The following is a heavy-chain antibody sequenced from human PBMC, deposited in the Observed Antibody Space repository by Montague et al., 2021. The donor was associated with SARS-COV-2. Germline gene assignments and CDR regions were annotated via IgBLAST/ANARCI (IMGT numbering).Heavy chain of an antibody. D-gene: IGHD4-17*01. Sequence: SETLSLTCTVSGDSTSCPNCYWGWIRQAPGKGLDWIGTIYNSGTTYYNPSLKSRLTISIDTSKNQFSLKLTPVPAADTAVYYCARHRNYGDHSLDNWFHPWGQGTLVTVSS. J-gene: IGHJ5*02. CDR1: GDSTSCPNCY. CDR3: ARHRNYGDHSLDNWFHP. CDR2: IYNSGTT. V-gene: IGHV4-39*01.